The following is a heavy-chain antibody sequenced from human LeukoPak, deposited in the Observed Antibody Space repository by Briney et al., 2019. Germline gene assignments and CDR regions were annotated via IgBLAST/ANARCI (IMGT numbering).Heavy chain of an antibody. V-gene: IGHV1-3*01. D-gene: IGHD3-10*01. CDR2: INAGNGNT. Sequence: LEASVKVSCKASGYTFTSYAMHWVRQAPGQRLEWMGWINAGNGNTKYSQKFQGRVTTTRDTSASTAYMELSSLRSEDTAVYYCARAPITMVRGVIYYYGMDVWGKGTTVTVSS. CDR3: ARAPITMVRGVIYYYGMDV. J-gene: IGHJ6*04. CDR1: GYTFTSYA.